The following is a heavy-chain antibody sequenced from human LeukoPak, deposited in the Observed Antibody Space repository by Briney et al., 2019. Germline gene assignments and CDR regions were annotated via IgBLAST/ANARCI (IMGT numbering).Heavy chain of an antibody. J-gene: IGHJ4*02. CDR3: ARVTGYIVEDYFDY. Sequence: SETLSLTCTVSGGSISSSSYYWGWIRQPPGKGLEWIGSIYYSGSTYYNPSLKSRVTISVDTSKNHFSLRLSSVTAAETAVYYCARVTGYIVEDYFDYWGQGTLVTVSS. CDR2: IYYSGST. D-gene: IGHD3-22*01. V-gene: IGHV4-39*07. CDR1: GGSISSSSYY.